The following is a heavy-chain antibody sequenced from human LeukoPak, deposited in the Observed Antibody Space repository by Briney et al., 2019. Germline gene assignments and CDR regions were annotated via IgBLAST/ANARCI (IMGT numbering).Heavy chain of an antibody. V-gene: IGHV5-51*01. CDR2: IYPGDSGT. CDR1: GYSFTSYW. D-gene: IGHD2-15*01. CDR3: ARVVVVVAATSQYYFDY. Sequence: GESLKISCKGSGYSFTSYWIGWVRQMPGKGLEWMGIIYPGDSGTRYSPSFQGQVTISADKSISTAYLQWSSLKASDTAMYYCARVVVVVAATSQYYFDYWGQGTLVTVSS. J-gene: IGHJ4*02.